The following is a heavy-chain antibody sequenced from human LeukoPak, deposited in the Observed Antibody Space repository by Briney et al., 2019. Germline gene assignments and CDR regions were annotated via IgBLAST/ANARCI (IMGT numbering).Heavy chain of an antibody. D-gene: IGHD2-15*01. CDR1: GFTFSSYG. J-gene: IGHJ4*02. CDR3: AKDRDAGTYSFDY. V-gene: IGHV3-33*06. Sequence: GGSLRLSCAASGFTFSSYGMHWVRQGPGKGLEWVAVIWSDGTNKHYADSVKGRVTISRDNSKNTLDLQMNSLRAEDTAVYSCAKDRDAGTYSFDYWGQGTLVTVSS. CDR2: IWSDGTNK.